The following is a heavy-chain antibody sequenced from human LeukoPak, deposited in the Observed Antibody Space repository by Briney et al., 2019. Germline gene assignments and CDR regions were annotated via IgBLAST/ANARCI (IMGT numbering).Heavy chain of an antibody. J-gene: IGHJ4*02. V-gene: IGHV3-30*02. D-gene: IGHD3-22*01. Sequence: GGSLRLSCAASGFTFSSYEMNWVRQAPGKGLEWVAFIRYDGSNKYYADSVKGRFTISRDNSKNTLYLQMNSLRAEDTAVYYCAKDLRNYYDSSGIYGGVFDYWGQGTLVTVSS. CDR3: AKDLRNYYDSSGIYGGVFDY. CDR2: IRYDGSNK. CDR1: GFTFSSYE.